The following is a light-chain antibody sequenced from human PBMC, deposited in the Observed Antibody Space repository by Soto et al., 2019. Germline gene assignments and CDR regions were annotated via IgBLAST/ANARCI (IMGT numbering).Light chain of an antibody. CDR3: QEYETFSPWT. J-gene: IGKJ1*01. Sequence: DIQMTQSPSTLSASVGDTVSITCRASQRIDTWLAWYQQKPGKAPKLLIYKASTLQGGVPSRFSGSGSGTEFTLTLSSLQPDDFETYYCQEYETFSPWTLGQGTKVDIK. V-gene: IGKV1-5*03. CDR1: QRIDTW. CDR2: KAS.